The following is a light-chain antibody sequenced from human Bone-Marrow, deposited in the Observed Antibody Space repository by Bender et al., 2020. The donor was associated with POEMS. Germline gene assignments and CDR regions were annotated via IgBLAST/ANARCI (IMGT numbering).Light chain of an antibody. J-gene: IGLJ3*02. Sequence: QSALTQPRSVSGSPGQSVTISCTGTSSDVGAYNYVSWYQQHPGKAPKLMIYEGSKGPSGVSNRFSGSKSGSTASLTISGLQAEDEADYFCCSYAGSSTWVFGGGTKVTVL. CDR1: SSDVGAYNY. CDR2: EGS. CDR3: CSYAGSSTWV. V-gene: IGLV2-23*01.